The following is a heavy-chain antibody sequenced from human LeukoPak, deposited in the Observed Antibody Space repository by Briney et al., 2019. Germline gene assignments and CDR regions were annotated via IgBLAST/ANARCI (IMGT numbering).Heavy chain of an antibody. D-gene: IGHD1-26*01. Sequence: PGGSLRLSCAASGFTFSSYGMHWVRQAPGKGLEWVAVIWYDGSNKYYADSVKGRFTISRDNSKNTLYLQMNSLRAEDTAVYYCAREPRRWELLNLFDYWGQGTLVTVSS. J-gene: IGHJ4*02. CDR3: AREPRRWELLNLFDY. V-gene: IGHV3-33*01. CDR2: IWYDGSNK. CDR1: GFTFSSYG.